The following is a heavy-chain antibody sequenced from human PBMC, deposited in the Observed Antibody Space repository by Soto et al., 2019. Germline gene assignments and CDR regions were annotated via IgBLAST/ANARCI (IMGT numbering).Heavy chain of an antibody. Sequence: QVQLVQSGAEVKKPGSSVKVSCKASGGTYSSYAISWVRQAPGQGLEWMGGIIPIFGTANYAQKFQGRVTITADESTSTAYMELSSLRSEDTAVYYCAIGRITGTTYYYYGMDVWGQGTTVTVSS. J-gene: IGHJ6*02. CDR2: IIPIFGTA. D-gene: IGHD1-7*01. V-gene: IGHV1-69*01. CDR1: GGTYSSYA. CDR3: AIGRITGTTYYYYGMDV.